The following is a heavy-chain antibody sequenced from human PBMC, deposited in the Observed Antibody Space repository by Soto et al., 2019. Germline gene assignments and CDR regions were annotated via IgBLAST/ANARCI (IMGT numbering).Heavy chain of an antibody. D-gene: IGHD6-13*01. Sequence: QITLKESGPTLVKPTQTLTLTCTFSGFSLTTSGVGVGWIRQPPGKALEWLGIIYWDDDKRYSPSLKSRLTITKDTSKNQVVLTLTNMDPVDTATYYCAHRRRSNLFNFFDPWGQGALVTVSS. V-gene: IGHV2-5*02. J-gene: IGHJ5*02. CDR2: IYWDDDK. CDR1: GFSLTTSGVG. CDR3: AHRRRSNLFNFFDP.